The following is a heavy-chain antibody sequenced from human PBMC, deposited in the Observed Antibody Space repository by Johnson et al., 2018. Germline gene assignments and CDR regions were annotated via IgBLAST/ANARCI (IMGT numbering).Heavy chain of an antibody. J-gene: IGHJ3*02. D-gene: IGHD1-26*01. CDR1: GGSISSGGYY. CDR3: ARGKSGRNGTGAFDI. Sequence: QVQLQESGPGLVKPSQTLSLTCIVSGGSISSGGYYWSWIRQHPGKGLEWIGYIYYSGSTYYNPSLKSRVTISVDTSTKQFSLKLNSVTAADTAMYYCARGKSGRNGTGAFDILGQGTRVTVSS. CDR2: IYYSGST. V-gene: IGHV4-31*03.